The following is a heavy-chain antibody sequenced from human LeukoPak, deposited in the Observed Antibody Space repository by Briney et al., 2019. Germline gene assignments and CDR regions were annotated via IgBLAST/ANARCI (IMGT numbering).Heavy chain of an antibody. CDR3: AKDFGIYDTTTDY. V-gene: IGHV3-30*02. Sequence: GRSLRLSCAASGFTFSNYGMHWVRQAPGKGLEWVTFIRYDGSNKYYADSVKGRFTISRDNSKNTLYLQMNSLRVEDTAVYYCAKDFGIYDTTTDYWGQGTLVTVSS. CDR1: GFTFSNYG. D-gene: IGHD2/OR15-2a*01. J-gene: IGHJ4*02. CDR2: IRYDGSNK.